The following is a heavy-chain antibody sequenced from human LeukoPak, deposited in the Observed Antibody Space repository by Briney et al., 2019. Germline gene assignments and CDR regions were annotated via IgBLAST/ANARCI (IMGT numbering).Heavy chain of an antibody. CDR1: GDSISNGDYY. CDR2: IYHSGST. V-gene: IGHV4-31*03. D-gene: IGHD3-10*01. J-gene: IGHJ4*02. Sequence: SETLSLTCTVSGDSISNGDYYWSWIRQHPGKGLEWIGNIYHSGSTDYNPSLKSRATVSVSTSKNQFSLNLSSVTAADTAVYYCARRRGFGESMRYFDYWGQGILVTVSS. CDR3: ARRRGFGESMRYFDY.